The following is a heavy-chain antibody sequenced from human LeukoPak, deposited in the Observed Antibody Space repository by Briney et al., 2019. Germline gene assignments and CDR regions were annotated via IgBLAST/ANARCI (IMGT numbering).Heavy chain of an antibody. J-gene: IGHJ4*02. D-gene: IGHD2-21*01. CDR2: IYYSGTT. CDR3: ARGPYRQVVPFDY. Sequence: SETLSLTCTVSGGSISSYYWSWIRQPPGKGLEWIGYIYYSGTTNYNPSLKSRVTISVDTSKNQFSLKLSSVTAADTAVYYCARGPYRQVVPFDYWGQGTLVTVSS. CDR1: GGSISSYY. V-gene: IGHV4-59*01.